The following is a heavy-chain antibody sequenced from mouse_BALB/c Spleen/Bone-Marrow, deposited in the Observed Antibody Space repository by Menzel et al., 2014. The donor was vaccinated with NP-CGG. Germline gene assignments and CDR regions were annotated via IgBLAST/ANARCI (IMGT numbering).Heavy chain of an antibody. Sequence: QVHVKQSGAELVKPGASVKLSCKASGYTFTSYWMHWVKQRPGQGLEWIGEINPSNGRTKYNEKFKSKATLTVDKSSSTAYMQLSSLTSEDSAVYYCARRTTSVVATDYWGQGTTLTVSS. CDR3: ARRTTSVVATDY. CDR2: INPSNGRT. J-gene: IGHJ2*01. CDR1: GYTFTSYW. V-gene: IGHV1S81*02. D-gene: IGHD1-1*01.